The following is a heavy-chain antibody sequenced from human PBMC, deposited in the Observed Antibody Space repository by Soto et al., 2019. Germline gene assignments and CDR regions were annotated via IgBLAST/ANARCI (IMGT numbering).Heavy chain of an antibody. CDR2: ISWNSGSI. V-gene: IGHV3-9*01. CDR3: AKDTRTTIFGVVGRGDGFDY. Sequence: EVQLVESGGGLVQPGRSLRLSCAASGFTFDDYAMHWVRQAPGKGLEWVSGISWNSGSIGYADSVKGRFTISRDNAKNSLYLQMNSLRAEDTALYYCAKDTRTTIFGVVGRGDGFDYWGQGTLVTVSS. J-gene: IGHJ4*02. CDR1: GFTFDDYA. D-gene: IGHD3-3*01.